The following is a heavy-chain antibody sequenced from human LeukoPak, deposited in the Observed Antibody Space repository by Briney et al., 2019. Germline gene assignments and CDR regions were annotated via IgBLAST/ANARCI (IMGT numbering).Heavy chain of an antibody. V-gene: IGHV7-4-1*02. J-gene: IGHJ6*02. CDR1: GYTFTSYA. D-gene: IGHD6-13*01. CDR3: AIAAGTGYYYYYYGMDV. CDR2: INTNTGDP. Sequence: GASVKVSCKASGYTFTSYAMNWVRQAPGQGLEWMGWINTNTGDPTYAQGFTGRFVFSLDTSVSTAYLQISSLKAEDTAVYYCAIAAGTGYYYYYYGMDVWGQGTTVTVSS.